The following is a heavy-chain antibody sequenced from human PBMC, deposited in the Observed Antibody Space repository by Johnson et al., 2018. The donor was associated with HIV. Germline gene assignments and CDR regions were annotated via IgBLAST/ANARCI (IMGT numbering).Heavy chain of an antibody. CDR1: GFTFNRYG. J-gene: IGHJ3*02. CDR3: AKSIVVVLVGDNDDAFDI. D-gene: IGHD2-21*01. V-gene: IGHV3-30*18. Sequence: QVQLVESGGGVVQPGRSLRLSCAASGFTFNRYGMYWVRQAPGKGLEWVAFISHDESIEYYADSVKGRFTISRDNPLNTLYLQMNNLTSEDTAVYYCAKSIVVVLVGDNDDAFDIWGQGTMVTVSS. CDR2: ISHDESIE.